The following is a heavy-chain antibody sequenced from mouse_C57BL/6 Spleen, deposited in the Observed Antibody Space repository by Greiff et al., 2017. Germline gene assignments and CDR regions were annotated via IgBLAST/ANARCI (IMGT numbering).Heavy chain of an antibody. CDR2: IDPENGDT. D-gene: IGHD2-4*01. CDR3: TTGDYDGSGFAY. J-gene: IGHJ3*01. V-gene: IGHV14-4*01. CDR1: GFNIKDDY. Sequence: VQLQQSGAELVRPGASVKLSCTASGFNIKDDYMHWVKQRPEQGLEWIGWIDPENGDTEYAPKFQGKATITADPSSHTAYLQLSSLTAEDTAVYYCTTGDYDGSGFAYWGQGTLVTVSA.